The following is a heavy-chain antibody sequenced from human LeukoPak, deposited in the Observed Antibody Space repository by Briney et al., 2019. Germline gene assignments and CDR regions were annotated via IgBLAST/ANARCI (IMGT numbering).Heavy chain of an antibody. CDR2: INHSGST. CDR1: GGSFSGYY. V-gene: IGHV4-34*01. CDR3: ATQLVVPAAPGGWFDP. D-gene: IGHD2-2*01. Sequence: NPSETLSLTCAVYGGSFSGYYWSWIRQPPGKGLEWIGEINHSGSTNYNPSLKSRVTISVDTSKNQFSLKLSSVTAADTAVYYCATQLVVPAAPGGWFDPWGQGTLVTVSS. J-gene: IGHJ5*02.